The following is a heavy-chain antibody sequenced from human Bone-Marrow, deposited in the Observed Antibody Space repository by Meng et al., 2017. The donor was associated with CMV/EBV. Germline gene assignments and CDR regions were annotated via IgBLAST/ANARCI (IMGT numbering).Heavy chain of an antibody. CDR2: ISTKGGST. Sequence: GESLKISCAAPGFTFSSYAIGWVRQAPGKGMEYVSAISTKGGSTYDADSVKGRFTISRDNPKNTLYLQMGSLRAEDMAVYYCARAGGSYPILANCFDYWGQGTMVTVSS. J-gene: IGHJ4*02. D-gene: IGHD1-26*01. CDR1: GFTFSSYA. CDR3: ARAGGSYPILANCFDY. V-gene: IGHV3-64*02.